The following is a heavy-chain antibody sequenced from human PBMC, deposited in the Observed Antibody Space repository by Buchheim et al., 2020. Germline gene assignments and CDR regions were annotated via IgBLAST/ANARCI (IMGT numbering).Heavy chain of an antibody. J-gene: IGHJ5*02. Sequence: QVQLVQSGAEVKKPGSSVKVSCKASGYTFTGYYMHWVRQAPGQGLEWMGWINPNSGGTNYAQKFQGWVTMTRDTSISTAYMELSRLRSDDTAVYYCAREGTATRIAARPSLHNWFDPWGQGTL. CDR2: INPNSGGT. CDR1: GYTFTGYY. V-gene: IGHV1-2*04. CDR3: AREGTATRIAARPSLHNWFDP. D-gene: IGHD6-6*01.